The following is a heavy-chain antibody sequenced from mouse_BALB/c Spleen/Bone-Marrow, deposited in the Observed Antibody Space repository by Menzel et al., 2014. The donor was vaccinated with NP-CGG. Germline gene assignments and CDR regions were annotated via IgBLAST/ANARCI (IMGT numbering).Heavy chain of an antibody. D-gene: IGHD2-3*01. V-gene: IGHV3-6*02. Sequence: VQLKESGPGLVKPSQSLSLTCSVTGYSITSGYYWNWIRQFPGNKLEWMGYISYDGSNNYNPSLKNRISITRDTSKNQFFLKLNSVTTEDTATYYCAREGNYDGYWDYAMDYWGQGTSVTVSS. J-gene: IGHJ4*01. CDR2: ISYDGSN. CDR3: AREGNYDGYWDYAMDY. CDR1: GYSITSGYY.